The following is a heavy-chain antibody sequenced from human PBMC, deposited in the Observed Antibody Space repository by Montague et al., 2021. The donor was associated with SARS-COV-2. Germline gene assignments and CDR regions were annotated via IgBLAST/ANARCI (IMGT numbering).Heavy chain of an antibody. Sequence: SETLSLTCTVSGGSISSYYWSWIRQPPGKGLEWIGYIYYSGSTNYNPSLKRRVPISVDTSKNQFSLKLSSVTAADTAVYYCASQEVDTAMARNYYYYGMDVWGQGTTVTVSS. V-gene: IGHV4-59*01. CDR2: IYYSGST. J-gene: IGHJ6*02. CDR3: ASQEVDTAMARNYYYYGMDV. D-gene: IGHD5-18*01. CDR1: GGSISSYY.